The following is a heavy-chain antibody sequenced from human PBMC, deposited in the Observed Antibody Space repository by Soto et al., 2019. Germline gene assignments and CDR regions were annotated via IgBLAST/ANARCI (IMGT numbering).Heavy chain of an antibody. CDR1: GGSISSSNW. Sequence: PSETLSLTCAVSGGSISSSNWWSWVRQPPGKGLEWIGEIYHSASTNYNPSLKSRVTISVDKSKNQFSLKLSSVTAADTAVYYCARGDYDILTGFRLGMDVWGQGTTVTVSS. J-gene: IGHJ6*02. V-gene: IGHV4-4*02. CDR2: IYHSAST. CDR3: ARGDYDILTGFRLGMDV. D-gene: IGHD3-9*01.